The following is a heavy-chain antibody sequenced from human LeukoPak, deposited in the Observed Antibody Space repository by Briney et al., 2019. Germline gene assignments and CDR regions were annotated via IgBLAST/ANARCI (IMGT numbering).Heavy chain of an antibody. CDR1: GGSISSYY. D-gene: IGHD3-3*01. CDR3: ARVGLLRFWAFDI. Sequence: SETLSLTCTVSGGSISSYYWSWIRQPPGKGLERIGYIYYSGSTNYNPSLKSRVTISVDTSKNQFSLKLSSVTAADTAVYYCARVGLLRFWAFDIWGQGTMVTVSS. CDR2: IYYSGST. J-gene: IGHJ3*02. V-gene: IGHV4-59*01.